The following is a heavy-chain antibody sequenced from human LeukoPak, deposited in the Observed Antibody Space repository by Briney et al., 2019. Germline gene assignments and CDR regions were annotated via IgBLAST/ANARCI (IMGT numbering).Heavy chain of an antibody. D-gene: IGHD3-22*01. CDR3: TRGRTDYYDSDGSFPALGY. V-gene: IGHV1-8*01. Sequence: ASVKVSCRASGFTFTSHDINWVRQATGQGLEWMGWMNPDSGDTVYAQKFQGRVTMTRDTSINTAYMELSGLGSADAAIYYCTRGRTDYYDSDGSFPALGYWGQGTLVTVSS. CDR1: GFTFTSHD. CDR2: MNPDSGDT. J-gene: IGHJ4*02.